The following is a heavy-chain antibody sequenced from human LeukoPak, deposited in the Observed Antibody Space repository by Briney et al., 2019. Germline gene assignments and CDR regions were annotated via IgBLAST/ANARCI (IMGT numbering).Heavy chain of an antibody. CDR3: TAYYYGPGSNYNDY. Sequence: GGSLRLSCAASGFTFSNAWMSWVRQAPGKGLEWVGRIKNKADGGTTDYAAPVKGRFTISRDDSKNTLYLQMNSLKTEDTALYYCTAYYYGPGSNYNDYWGQGTLVTVSS. CDR2: IKNKADGGTT. D-gene: IGHD3-10*01. CDR1: GFTFSNAW. J-gene: IGHJ4*02. V-gene: IGHV3-15*01.